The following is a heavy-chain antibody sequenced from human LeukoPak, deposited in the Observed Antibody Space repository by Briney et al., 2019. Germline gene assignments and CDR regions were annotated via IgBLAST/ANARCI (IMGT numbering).Heavy chain of an antibody. V-gene: IGHV3-11*04. D-gene: IGHD3-22*01. CDR3: ARGAYDQHYYYYMDV. CDR2: ISSSAGSI. J-gene: IGHJ6*03. CDR1: GFTFSDYY. Sequence: GGSLRLSSAASGFTFSDYYMSWIRQAPGKGLEWVSYISSSAGSIYYVDSVKGRFTISRDNAKNSLYLQMNTLRAEDTAVYYCARGAYDQHYYYYMDVWGKGTTVTVSS.